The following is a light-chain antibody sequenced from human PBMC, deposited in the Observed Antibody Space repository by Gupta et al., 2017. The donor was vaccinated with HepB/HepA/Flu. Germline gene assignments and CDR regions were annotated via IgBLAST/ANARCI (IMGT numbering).Light chain of an antibody. CDR3: QSYDSSLSAVV. V-gene: IGLV1-40*01. Sequence: QSVLMLPPSVSVGQGERVTIACTGRSSHIGAGYDVHWYQQLPGTAPKLLFYRNTKRPSGVPDRFSGSKSDSSASLAITGLQAEDEADYFCQSYDSSLSAVVFGGGTKLTVL. CDR2: RNT. J-gene: IGLJ2*01. CDR1: SSHIGAGYD.